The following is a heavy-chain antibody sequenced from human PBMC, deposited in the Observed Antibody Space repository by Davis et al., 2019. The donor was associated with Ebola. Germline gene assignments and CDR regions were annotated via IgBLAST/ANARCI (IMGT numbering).Heavy chain of an antibody. CDR1: GFTFSSYW. J-gene: IGHJ6*04. D-gene: IGHD6-6*01. V-gene: IGHV3-74*01. CDR3: ARAKYYGMDV. CDR2: ISSDGSNT. Sequence: PGGSLRLSCAASGFTFSSYWMHWVRHVPGKGLVWVSYISSDGSNTGYADSVKGRFTISRDNAKNTLYLQMNTLRAEDTAVYYCARAKYYGMDVWGKGTTVTVSS.